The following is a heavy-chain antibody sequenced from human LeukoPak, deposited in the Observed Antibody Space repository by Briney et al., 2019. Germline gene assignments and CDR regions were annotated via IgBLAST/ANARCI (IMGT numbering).Heavy chain of an antibody. Sequence: PGGSLRPSCAASGFIFSIYSINWVRQAPGKGLEWVSYISSSSTTIYYADSVKGRFIISRDNVKHSLYLQMNSLRAEDTAVYYCAREGNSGIMDYWGQGTLVTVSS. V-gene: IGHV3-48*01. CDR2: ISSSSTTI. CDR3: AREGNSGIMDY. CDR1: GFIFSIYS. D-gene: IGHD1-26*01. J-gene: IGHJ4*02.